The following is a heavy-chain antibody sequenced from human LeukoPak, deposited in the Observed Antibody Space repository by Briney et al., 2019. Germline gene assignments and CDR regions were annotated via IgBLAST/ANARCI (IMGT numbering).Heavy chain of an antibody. CDR2: ISAYNGNT. Sequence: GSVKVSCKASGYTFTGYYMHWVRQAPGQGLEWMGWISAYNGNTNYAQKLQGRVTMTTDTSTSTAYMELRSLRSDDTAVYYCARDKRGGSWDPWGQGTLVTVSS. D-gene: IGHD3-10*01. CDR1: GYTFTGYY. J-gene: IGHJ5*02. V-gene: IGHV1-18*04. CDR3: ARDKRGGSWDP.